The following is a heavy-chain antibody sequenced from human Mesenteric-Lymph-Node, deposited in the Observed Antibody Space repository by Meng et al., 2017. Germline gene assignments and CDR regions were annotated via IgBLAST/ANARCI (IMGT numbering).Heavy chain of an antibody. CDR2: IRAYSGNI. CDR3: ARDGYSSSSSWGPDY. Sequence: QVPLVQSGAEVKKPGASVTVSCKASGYTFTSFGISWVRQAPGQGLEWMGWIRAYSGNINSAPNLQDRVTMTTDTSTSTAYMELRGLTSDDTAVYYCARDGYSSSSSWGPDYWGQGTLVTVSS. J-gene: IGHJ4*02. D-gene: IGHD6-6*01. CDR1: GYTFTSFG. V-gene: IGHV1-18*01.